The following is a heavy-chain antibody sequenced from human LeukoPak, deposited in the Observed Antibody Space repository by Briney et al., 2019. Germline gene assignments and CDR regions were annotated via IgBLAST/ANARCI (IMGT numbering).Heavy chain of an antibody. J-gene: IGHJ4*02. V-gene: IGHV3-11*05. CDR3: ARGEWEAEGFDY. Sequence: PGGSLRLSCAASGFTFSDYYMSWMRQAPGKCLEWGSYISSSSSHTNYADSVKGRFTISRDNAKNSLYLNMNSLRAEDTAVYYCARGEWEAEGFDYWGQGTLVTVSS. CDR2: ISSSSSHT. D-gene: IGHD1-26*01. CDR1: GFTFSDYY.